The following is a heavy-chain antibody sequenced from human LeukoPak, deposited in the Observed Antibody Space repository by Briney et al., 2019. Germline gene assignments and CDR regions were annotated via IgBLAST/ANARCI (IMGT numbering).Heavy chain of an antibody. J-gene: IGHJ6*03. CDR3: ARRVGRWFGERAYYYNYMDV. CDR2: IYHSGST. Sequence: PSGTLSLTCDVSGGSMSSSNWWSWVRQPPGKGLEWIGEIYHSGSTNYNPSLKSRVSISIDTSKNQFSLKLSSVTAADTAMYYCARRVGRWFGERAYYYNYMDVWGKGTTVTISS. D-gene: IGHD3-10*01. V-gene: IGHV4-4*02. CDR1: GGSMSSSNW.